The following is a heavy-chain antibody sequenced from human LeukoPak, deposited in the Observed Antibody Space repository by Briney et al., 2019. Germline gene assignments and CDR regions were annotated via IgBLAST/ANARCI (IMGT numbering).Heavy chain of an antibody. CDR1: GISLSTYG. D-gene: IGHD6-13*01. J-gene: IGHJ2*01. Sequence: GGSLRLSCAASGISLSTYGLHWVRQAPGRGLDWVTFIRYDGSDKSYADSVKGRFAISRDISKNTLYLQMNSLRAEDTAVYYCARVGSSWPNWYFDLWGRGTLVTVSS. CDR3: ARVGSSWPNWYFDL. V-gene: IGHV3-30*02. CDR2: IRYDGSDK.